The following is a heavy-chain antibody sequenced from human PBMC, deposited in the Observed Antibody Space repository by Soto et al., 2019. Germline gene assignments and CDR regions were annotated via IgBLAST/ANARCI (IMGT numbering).Heavy chain of an antibody. CDR2: IKPDGSEQ. CDR1: EFTFDKYY. V-gene: IGHV3-7*01. Sequence: GGSLRLSCAASEFTFDKYYMTWVRQAPGKGPEWVANIKPDGSEQYYVDSVKGRFTISRDNANNSLYLQMSGLRAEDTAVYFCARGNWNYYYGFDVWGQGTTVTVPS. J-gene: IGHJ6*02. D-gene: IGHD1-20*01. CDR3: ARGNWNYYYGFDV.